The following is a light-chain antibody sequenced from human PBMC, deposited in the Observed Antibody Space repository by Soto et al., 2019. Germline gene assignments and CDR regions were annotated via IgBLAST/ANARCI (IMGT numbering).Light chain of an antibody. CDR1: QSVSHW. J-gene: IGKJ1*01. CDR3: QQYSLYWT. CDR2: ETS. Sequence: DIQMTQSPSTLSASVGDRVTITCRASQSVSHWLAWYQQKPGKAPKLLIYETSILESGVPSRFSGSVSGTEFTLTISGLQPDDFAAYYCQQYSLYWTFGQRTKVDIK. V-gene: IGKV1-5*03.